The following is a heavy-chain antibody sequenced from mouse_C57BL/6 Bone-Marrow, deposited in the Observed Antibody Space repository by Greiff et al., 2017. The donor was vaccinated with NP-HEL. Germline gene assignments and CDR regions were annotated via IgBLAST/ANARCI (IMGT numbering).Heavy chain of an antibody. CDR3: ARELRLRDYYAMDY. CDR2: INPYNGGT. V-gene: IGHV1-19*01. CDR1: GYTFTDYY. D-gene: IGHD3-2*02. J-gene: IGHJ4*01. Sequence: VQLQQSGPVLVKPGASVKMSCKASGYTFTDYYMNWVKQSHGKSLEWIGVINPYNGGTSYNQKFKGKATLTVDKSSSTAYMELSSLTSEDSAVYYCARELRLRDYYAMDYWGQGTSVTVSS.